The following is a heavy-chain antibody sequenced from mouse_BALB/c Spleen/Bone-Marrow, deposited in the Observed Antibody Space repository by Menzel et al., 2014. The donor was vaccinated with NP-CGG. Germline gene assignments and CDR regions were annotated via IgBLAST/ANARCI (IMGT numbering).Heavy chain of an antibody. CDR2: INSNGGST. Sequence: VQLQQSGGGLVQPGGSLKLSCAASGFTFSSYGMSWVRQTPDKRLELVASINSNGGSTYYPDSVKGRFTISRDNAKNTLSLQMSSLKSEDTAMYCCARGNYGNYVDYFDYWGQGTTLTVSS. D-gene: IGHD2-1*01. CDR1: GFTFSSYG. J-gene: IGHJ2*01. V-gene: IGHV5-6-3*01. CDR3: ARGNYGNYVDYFDY.